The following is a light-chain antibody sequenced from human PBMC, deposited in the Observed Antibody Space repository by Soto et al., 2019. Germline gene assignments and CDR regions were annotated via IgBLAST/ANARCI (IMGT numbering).Light chain of an antibody. CDR2: GAS. Sequence: EIQMTQSPSSLSASLGDRVTITCQASQDINDYSNWYQQKPGKAPRLLIYGASFLEVGVTSRFSGSGSGTHFPLTISSLQPEDGAPYYCPQYDSLPYTFGQGTRLEIK. J-gene: IGKJ2*01. V-gene: IGKV1-33*01. CDR3: PQYDSLPYT. CDR1: QDINDY.